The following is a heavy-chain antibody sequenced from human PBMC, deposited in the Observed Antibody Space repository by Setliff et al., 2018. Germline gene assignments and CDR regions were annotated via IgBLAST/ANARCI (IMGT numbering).Heavy chain of an antibody. CDR3: ARLGLVWSDAFDI. CDR1: GYSISSGYY. D-gene: IGHD2-21*01. V-gene: IGHV4-38-2*02. Sequence: PSETLSLTCTVSGYSISSGYYWGWIRQPPGKGLEWIGSIFHSGNTYYNPSLKSRVTISVDTSKNQFSLKLSSVTAADTAMYYCARLGLVWSDAFDIWGQGTMVTVSS. CDR2: IFHSGNT. J-gene: IGHJ3*02.